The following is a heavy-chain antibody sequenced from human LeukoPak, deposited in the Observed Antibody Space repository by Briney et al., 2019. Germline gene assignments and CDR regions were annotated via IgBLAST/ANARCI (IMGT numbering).Heavy chain of an antibody. CDR3: ARDPTLRYFDWLSPDAFDI. V-gene: IGHV3-21*01. D-gene: IGHD3-9*01. Sequence: GGSLRLSCAASGFTFSSYSMNWVRQAPGKGLEWVSSISSSSSYIYYADSVKGRFTISRDNAKNSLYLQMNSLRAEDTAVYYCARDPTLRYFDWLSPDAFDIWGQGTMVTVSS. CDR2: ISSSSSYI. J-gene: IGHJ3*02. CDR1: GFTFSSYS.